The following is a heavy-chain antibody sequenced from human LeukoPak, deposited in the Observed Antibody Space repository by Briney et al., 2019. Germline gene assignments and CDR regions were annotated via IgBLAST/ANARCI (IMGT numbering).Heavy chain of an antibody. CDR3: ARETPPTAELPTNSYYYYYGMDV. Sequence: ASVKVSCKASGYTFTGYYMHWVRQAPGQGLEWMGIINPSGGSTSYAQKFQGRVTMTRDTSTSTVYMELSSLRSEDTAVYYCARETPPTAELPTNSYYYYYGMDVWGQGTTVTVSS. CDR1: GYTFTGYY. CDR2: INPSGGST. D-gene: IGHD1-26*01. J-gene: IGHJ6*02. V-gene: IGHV1-46*01.